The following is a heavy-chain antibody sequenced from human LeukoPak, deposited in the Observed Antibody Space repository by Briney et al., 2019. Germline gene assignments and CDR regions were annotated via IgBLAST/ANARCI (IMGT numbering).Heavy chain of an antibody. V-gene: IGHV3-21*01. CDR1: GFTLSSYS. J-gene: IGHJ4*02. CDR3: AREADYDILTGYWDFDY. CDR2: ISSSSSYI. D-gene: IGHD3-9*01. Sequence: GGSLRLSCAASGFTLSSYSMNWVRQAPGKGLEWVSSISSSSSYIYYADSVKGRFTISRDNAKNSLYLQMNSLRAEHTAVYYCAREADYDILTGYWDFDYWGQGTLVTVSS.